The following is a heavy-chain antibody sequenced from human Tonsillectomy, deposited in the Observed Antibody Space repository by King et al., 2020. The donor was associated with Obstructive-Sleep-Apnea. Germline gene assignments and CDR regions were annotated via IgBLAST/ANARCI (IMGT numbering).Heavy chain of an antibody. Sequence: VQLQQWGAGLLKPSETLSLTCAVFGGSFSDYYWSWIRQPPGKGLEWIGEINHSGSTNYIPSLKSRVTISGDTSKNQFALKWSSVTAADTAVYYCARGSGAADVNWFDPWGQGTLVTVSS. CDR3: ARGSGAADVNWFDP. V-gene: IGHV4-34*01. CDR2: INHSGST. CDR1: GGSFSDYY. J-gene: IGHJ5*02. D-gene: IGHD6-13*01.